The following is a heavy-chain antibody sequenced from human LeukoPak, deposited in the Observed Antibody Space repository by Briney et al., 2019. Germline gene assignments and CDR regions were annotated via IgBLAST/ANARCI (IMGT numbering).Heavy chain of an antibody. Sequence: GGSLRLSCAASGFTFSSYSMNWVRQAPGKGLEWVSSTSSSSSYIYYADSVKGRFTISRDNAKNSLYLQMNSLRAEDTAVYYCARDQYSSGWYPFDYWGQGTLVTVSS. D-gene: IGHD6-19*01. CDR2: TSSSSSYI. CDR1: GFTFSSYS. J-gene: IGHJ4*02. V-gene: IGHV3-21*01. CDR3: ARDQYSSGWYPFDY.